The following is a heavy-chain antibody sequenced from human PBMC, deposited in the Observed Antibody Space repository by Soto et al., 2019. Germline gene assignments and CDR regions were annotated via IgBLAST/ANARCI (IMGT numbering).Heavy chain of an antibody. Sequence: EVQVVESGGGLVKPGGSLRLSCNFSFSMYSVGWVRQAPGKGLEWVASISSGSDFIKYADSVKGRFTISRDNTKNSVSLQMSSLRVEDTAMYYCTRDQGGSYDSWFDPWGRGTLVTVSS. D-gene: IGHD1-26*01. CDR1: FSMYS. CDR3: TRDQGGSYDSWFDP. CDR2: ISSGSDFI. J-gene: IGHJ5*02. V-gene: IGHV3-21*02.